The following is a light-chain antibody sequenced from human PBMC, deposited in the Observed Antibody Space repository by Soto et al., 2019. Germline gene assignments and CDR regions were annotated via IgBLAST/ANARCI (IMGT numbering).Light chain of an antibody. CDR2: AAS. V-gene: IGKV1-17*01. J-gene: IGKJ1*01. CDR1: QGIRND. CDR3: LPHSTYPLT. Sequence: IQMTQFPSSLSASVGDRVTITCRASQGIRNDIGWYQQKPGKAPKRLIYAASTLQSGVPSRFSGSGSGTEFTLAISSLQPEDSATFYCLPHSTYPLTFGQGTNVEIK.